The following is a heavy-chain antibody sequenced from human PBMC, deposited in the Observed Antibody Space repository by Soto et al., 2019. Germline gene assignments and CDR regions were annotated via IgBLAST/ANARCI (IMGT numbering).Heavy chain of an antibody. J-gene: IGHJ4*02. CDR3: ASSPPVLRFLEWLLLY. V-gene: IGHV1-69*13. Sequence: SVKVSWKASGGTFSSYAISWVRQAPGQGLEWMGGIIPIFGTANYAQKFQGRVTITADESTSTAYMELSSLRSEDTAVYYCASSPPVLRFLEWLLLYWGQGTLVTVSS. D-gene: IGHD3-3*01. CDR2: IIPIFGTA. CDR1: GGTFSSYA.